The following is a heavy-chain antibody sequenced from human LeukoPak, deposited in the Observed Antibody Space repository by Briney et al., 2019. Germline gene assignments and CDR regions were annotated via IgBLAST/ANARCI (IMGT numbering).Heavy chain of an antibody. J-gene: IGHJ4*02. V-gene: IGHV4-59*01. CDR2: IYYSGST. CDR1: GGSISGYY. CDR3: ARGIAAAGTGDY. D-gene: IGHD6-13*01. Sequence: SETLSLTCTVSGGSISGYYWSWIQQPPGKGLEWIGYIYYSGSTNYNPSLKSRVTISVDTSKNQFSLKLSSVTAADTAVYYCARGIAAAGTGDYWGQGTLVTASS.